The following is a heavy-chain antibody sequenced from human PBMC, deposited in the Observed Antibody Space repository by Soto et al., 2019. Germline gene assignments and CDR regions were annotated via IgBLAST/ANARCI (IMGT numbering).Heavy chain of an antibody. Sequence: QVQLVQSGAEVKNPGASVKVSCKASGYSFTRYGIGWARQAPGQGLEWMGWINAYNGNTNYAQNHQARPTLTTDTSTHTSYMELRSLTSNDTAIYYCAMVAVDVTPSPQDVWGQGTTVTVSS. CDR1: GYSFTRYG. CDR3: AMVAVDVTPSPQDV. CDR2: INAYNGNT. D-gene: IGHD6-19*01. J-gene: IGHJ6*02. V-gene: IGHV1-18*01.